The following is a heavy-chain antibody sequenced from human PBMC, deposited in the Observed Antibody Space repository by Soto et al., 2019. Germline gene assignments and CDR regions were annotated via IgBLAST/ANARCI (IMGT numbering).Heavy chain of an antibody. J-gene: IGHJ4*02. CDR1: GGSISSGGYY. D-gene: IGHD6-6*01. CDR3: ARGPPARRGVDY. CDR2: IYYSGNT. V-gene: IGHV4-31*03. Sequence: SETLSLTCTVSGGSISSGGYYWSWIRQNPGKGLEWGGYIYYSGNTFYTPSLKSRVMLSLDTSKNIFSLTFSSVNAADTAVYYCARGPPARRGVDYWGQGTLVTVSS.